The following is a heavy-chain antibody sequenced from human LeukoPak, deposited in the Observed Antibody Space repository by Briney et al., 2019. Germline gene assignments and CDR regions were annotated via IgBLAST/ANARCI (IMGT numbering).Heavy chain of an antibody. V-gene: IGHV1-8*01. Sequence: GASVKVSCKASGDSFTSYDINWVRQATGQGLERMGWMNLNSGNIGYAHKFQGRLTMTRNTSRSTAYMELRSLTSDDTAVYYCVRTAGIFWSGAYYFDSWGQGTLVTVSS. CDR1: GDSFTSYD. J-gene: IGHJ4*02. CDR2: MNLNSGNI. CDR3: VRTAGIFWSGAYYFDS. D-gene: IGHD3-3*01.